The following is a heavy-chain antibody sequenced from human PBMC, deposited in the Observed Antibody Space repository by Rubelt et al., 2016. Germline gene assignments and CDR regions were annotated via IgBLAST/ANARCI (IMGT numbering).Heavy chain of an antibody. CDR3: ARGLRYGGDRGGLYV. J-gene: IGHJ6*02. V-gene: IGHV3-7*01. CDR1: GFTFTTYW. Sequence: EVQLVESGGGLVQPGGSLRLSCAASGFTFTTYWMTWVRQAPGKGLEWVANIRYDGSEKYYVDSVEGRFALARDNAKNLLYLQMNSRVVEATAVYYCARGLRYGGDRGGLYVWGQGTTVTVSS. CDR2: IRYDGSEK. D-gene: IGHD3-16*01.